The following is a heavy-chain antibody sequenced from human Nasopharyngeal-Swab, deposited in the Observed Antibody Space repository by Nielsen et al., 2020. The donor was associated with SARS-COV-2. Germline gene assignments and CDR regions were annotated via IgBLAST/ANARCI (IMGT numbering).Heavy chain of an antibody. CDR1: GGSFRGYY. CDR2: INHSGST. D-gene: IGHD3-10*01. V-gene: IGHV4-34*01. Sequence: TLSLTCAVYGGSFRGYYWSWIRQPPGKGLEWIGEINHSGSTNYNPSLKSRVTISVDTSKNQFSLKLSSVTAADTAVYYCARSPRGGFDPWGQGTLVTVS. J-gene: IGHJ5*02. CDR3: ARSPRGGFDP.